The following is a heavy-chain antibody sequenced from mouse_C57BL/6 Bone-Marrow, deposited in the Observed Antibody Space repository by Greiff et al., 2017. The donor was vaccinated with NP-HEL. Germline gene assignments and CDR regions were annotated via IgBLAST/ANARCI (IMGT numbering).Heavy chain of an antibody. CDR1: GYTFTEYT. D-gene: IGHD1-1*01. V-gene: IGHV1-62-2*01. J-gene: IGHJ3*01. CDR2: FYPGSGSI. Sequence: QVQLQQSGAELVKPGASVKLSCKASGYTFTEYTIHWVKQRSGQGLEWIGWFYPGSGSIKYNEKFKDKATLTADKSSSKVYMELSSLTSEDAAVYFGARHEGPHDGSRTGVAYWGQGTLVTVSA. CDR3: ARHEGPHDGSRTGVAY.